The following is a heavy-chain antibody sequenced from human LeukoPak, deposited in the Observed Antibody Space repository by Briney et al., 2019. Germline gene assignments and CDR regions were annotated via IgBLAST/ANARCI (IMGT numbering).Heavy chain of an antibody. CDR1: GFTFSSYG. Sequence: GGSLRLSCAASGFTFSSYGMHWVRQAPGKGLEWVAVVWFDGSKKYSADSVKGRITISRDDSKNTLYLQMNSLRAEDTAVYYCAKDSYSRNGVYDAFDVWGQGTMVTVSS. CDR3: AKDSYSRNGVYDAFDV. D-gene: IGHD2-8*01. J-gene: IGHJ3*01. V-gene: IGHV3-33*06. CDR2: VWFDGSKK.